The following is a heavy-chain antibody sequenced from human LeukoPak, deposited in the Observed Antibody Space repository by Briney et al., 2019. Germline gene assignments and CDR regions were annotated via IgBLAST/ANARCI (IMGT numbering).Heavy chain of an antibody. D-gene: IGHD3-16*01. CDR3: ARDPLRIHPGGAFDI. Sequence: PGGSLRLSCAASGFTFSSYSMNWVRQAPGKGLEWVSSISSSSSYIYYADSVKGRFTISRDNAKNSLYLRMNSLRAEDTAVYYCARDPLRIHPGGAFDIWGQGTMVTVSS. CDR1: GFTFSSYS. CDR2: ISSSSSYI. V-gene: IGHV3-21*01. J-gene: IGHJ3*02.